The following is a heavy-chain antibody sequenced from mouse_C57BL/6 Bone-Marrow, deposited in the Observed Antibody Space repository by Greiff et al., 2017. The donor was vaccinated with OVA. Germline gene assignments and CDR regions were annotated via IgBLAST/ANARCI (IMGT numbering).Heavy chain of an antibody. CDR3: TRGYSNYYAMDY. J-gene: IGHJ4*01. CDR2: IDPETGGT. CDR1: GYTFTDYE. Sequence: VKLMESGAELVRPGASVTLSCKASGYTFTDYEMPWVKQTPVHGLEWIGAIDPETGGTAYNQKFKGKATLTADKSSSTAYMELRSLTSEDSAVYYCTRGYSNYYAMDYWGQGTSVTVSS. D-gene: IGHD2-5*01. V-gene: IGHV1-15*01.